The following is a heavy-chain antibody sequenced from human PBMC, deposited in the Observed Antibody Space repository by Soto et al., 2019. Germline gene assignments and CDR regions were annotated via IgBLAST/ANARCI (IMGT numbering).Heavy chain of an antibody. Sequence: PGGSLRLSCAASGFTFSSYEMNWVRQAPGKGLEWVSYISSSGSTIYYADSVKGRFTISRDNAKNSLDLQMNSLRAEDTAVYYYVRVANYYDSSGYPDYWGQGTLVTVSS. CDR1: GFTFSSYE. V-gene: IGHV3-48*03. CDR2: ISSSGSTI. D-gene: IGHD3-22*01. CDR3: VRVANYYDSSGYPDY. J-gene: IGHJ4*02.